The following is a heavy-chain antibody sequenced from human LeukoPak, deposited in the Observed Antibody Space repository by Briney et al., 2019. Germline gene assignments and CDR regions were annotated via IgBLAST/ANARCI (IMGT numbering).Heavy chain of an antibody. J-gene: IGHJ4*02. CDR2: TYYRSKWLS. D-gene: IGHD4-11*01. CDR3: ARKGTVTTPFDY. V-gene: IGHV6-1*01. CDR1: GDSVSSNSAA. Sequence: SQTLSLTCAISGDSVSSNSAAWNWIRQSPSRGLEWLGRTYYRSKWLSDYAVSVKSRITIDADTSKNQFSLQLNSVTPEDTAVYYCARKGTVTTPFDYWGQGILVTVPS.